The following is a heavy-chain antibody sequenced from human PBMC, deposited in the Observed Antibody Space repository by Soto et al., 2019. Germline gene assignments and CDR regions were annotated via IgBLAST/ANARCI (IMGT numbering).Heavy chain of an antibody. CDR1: GFSLSTSGMR. Sequence: SGPTLVNPTHTLTLTCTFSGFSLSTSGMRVSWIRQPPGKALEWLARIDWDDDKFYSTSLKTRLTISKDTSKNQVVLTMTNMDPVDTATYYCSRSRIAVAGTALDYWGQGTLVTVSS. J-gene: IGHJ4*02. CDR3: SRSRIAVAGTALDY. V-gene: IGHV2-70*04. D-gene: IGHD6-19*01. CDR2: IDWDDDK.